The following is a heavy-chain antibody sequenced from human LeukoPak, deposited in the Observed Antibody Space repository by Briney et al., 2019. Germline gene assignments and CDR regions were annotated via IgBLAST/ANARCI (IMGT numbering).Heavy chain of an antibody. CDR1: GFTFSSYG. CDR2: ISYDGSNK. CDR3: AKDQGLAAAGTDDAFDI. V-gene: IGHV3-30*18. J-gene: IGHJ3*02. D-gene: IGHD6-13*01. Sequence: PGGSLRLSCAASGFTFSSYGMHWVRQAPGKGLEWVAVISYDGSNKYYADSVKGRFTISRDNSKNTLYLQMNSLRAEDTAVYYCAKDQGLAAAGTDDAFDIWGQGTMVTVSS.